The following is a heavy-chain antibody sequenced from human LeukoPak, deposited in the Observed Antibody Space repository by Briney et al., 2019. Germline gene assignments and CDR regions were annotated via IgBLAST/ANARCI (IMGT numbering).Heavy chain of an antibody. CDR2: IYHSGST. J-gene: IGHJ4*02. Sequence: PSETLSLTCTVSGYSISSGYYWGWIRQPPGKGLEWIGSIYHSGSTCYNPSLKSRVTISVDKSKNQFSLKLNSMTAADTAVYYCALRWGHDSRGFGYWGQGILVTVSS. V-gene: IGHV4-38-2*02. CDR1: GYSISSGYY. D-gene: IGHD3-22*01. CDR3: ALRWGHDSRGFGY.